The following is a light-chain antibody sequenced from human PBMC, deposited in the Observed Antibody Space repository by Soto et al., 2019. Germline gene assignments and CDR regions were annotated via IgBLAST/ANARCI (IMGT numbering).Light chain of an antibody. CDR1: QSVSSS. Sequence: EIVMTQSPATLSVSPGERATFSCRASQSVSSSLAWYQKKPGQSPRLLIYGASTRATGIPARFSGSGSGTEFTLTISSLQSEDFAVYFCQQYSNWWTFGQGTRVEIK. V-gene: IGKV3-15*01. CDR3: QQYSNWWT. CDR2: GAS. J-gene: IGKJ1*01.